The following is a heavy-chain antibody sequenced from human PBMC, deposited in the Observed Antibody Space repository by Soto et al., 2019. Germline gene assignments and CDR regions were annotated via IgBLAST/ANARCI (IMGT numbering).Heavy chain of an antibody. D-gene: IGHD3-3*01. J-gene: IGHJ4*02. CDR3: AIDPRSAYYLDH. Sequence: SETLSLTCTVSGGSVSSGSYYWSWIRQHPGRGLEWIGYIYYTGNTYYNPSLKSRLAISVDTSKNQFSLKLTSVTAADTAVYYCAIDPRSAYYLDHWGQGTLVTVSS. CDR1: GGSVSSGSYY. V-gene: IGHV4-31*03. CDR2: IYYTGNT.